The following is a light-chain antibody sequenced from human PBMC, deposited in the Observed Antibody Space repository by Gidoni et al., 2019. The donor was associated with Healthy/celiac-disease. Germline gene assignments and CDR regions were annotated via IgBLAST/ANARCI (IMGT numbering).Light chain of an antibody. J-gene: IGLJ3*02. V-gene: IGLV10-54*01. Sequence: QAGLTQPPSVSKGLRQTATLTCTGNSNNVGNQGAAWLQQHQGHPPKLLSYRKNNRPSGISERLSASRSGNTAPRTITGRKPEDEEDYYGSAGNSSLGSGVCGGGTKLTVL. CDR2: RKN. CDR1: SNNVGNQG. CDR3: SAGNSSLGSGV.